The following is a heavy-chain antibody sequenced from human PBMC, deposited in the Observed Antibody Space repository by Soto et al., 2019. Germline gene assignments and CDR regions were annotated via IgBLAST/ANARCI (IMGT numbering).Heavy chain of an antibody. V-gene: IGHV5-51*01. CDR2: IYPGDSDT. J-gene: IGHJ6*02. CDR1: GYTFTDYW. Sequence: GESLKISCKGSGYTFTDYWIGWVRQLPGKGLEWMGIIYPGDSDTRYRPSFQGQVTITADNSTSTAYLQWNTLKASDTAMYYCARHISTFRYYYYAIDVWGQGTTVTVSS. D-gene: IGHD6-13*01. CDR3: ARHISTFRYYYYAIDV.